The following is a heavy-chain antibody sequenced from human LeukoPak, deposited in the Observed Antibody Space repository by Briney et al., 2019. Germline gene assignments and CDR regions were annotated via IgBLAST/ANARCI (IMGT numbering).Heavy chain of an antibody. CDR1: GYTFTSYA. V-gene: IGHV1-3*01. CDR3: ARDRAAAPPGYFDY. CDR2: INAGNGNT. Sequence: ASVKVSCKASGYTFTSYAMHWVRQAPGQRLEWMGWINAGNGNTKYSQKFQGRVTITRDTSASTAYMELSSLRSEDTAVYYCARDRAAAPPGYFDYWGQGTLVTVSS. D-gene: IGHD6-13*01. J-gene: IGHJ4*02.